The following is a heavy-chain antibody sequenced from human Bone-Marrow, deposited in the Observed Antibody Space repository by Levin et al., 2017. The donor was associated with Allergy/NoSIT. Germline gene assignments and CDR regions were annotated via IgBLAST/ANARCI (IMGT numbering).Heavy chain of an antibody. V-gene: IGHV1-8*01. CDR3: ARAPGTALPTVLLWFGGVYGMDV. Sequence: ASVKVSCKASGYTFTSYDINWVRQATGQGLEWMGWMNPNSGNTGYAQKFQGRVTMTRNTSISTAYMELSSLRSEDTAVYYCARAPGTALPTVLLWFGGVYGMDVWGQGTTVTVSS. D-gene: IGHD3-10*01. J-gene: IGHJ6*02. CDR2: MNPNSGNT. CDR1: GYTFTSYD.